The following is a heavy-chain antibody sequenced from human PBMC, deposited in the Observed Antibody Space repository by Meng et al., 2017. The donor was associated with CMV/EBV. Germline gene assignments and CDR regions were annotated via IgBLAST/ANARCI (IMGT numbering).Heavy chain of an antibody. CDR1: GVSISSYY. Sequence: SETLSLTCAVSGVSISSYYWSWIRQPPGKGLEWIGHIYYSGSINFNPSLKSRVTMSVDTSKNQFSLKLRSVTAADTAVYYCASQYSGTYYREFDYWGQGTLVTVSS. D-gene: IGHD1-26*01. V-gene: IGHV4-59*01. J-gene: IGHJ4*02. CDR3: ASQYSGTYYREFDY. CDR2: IYYSGSI.